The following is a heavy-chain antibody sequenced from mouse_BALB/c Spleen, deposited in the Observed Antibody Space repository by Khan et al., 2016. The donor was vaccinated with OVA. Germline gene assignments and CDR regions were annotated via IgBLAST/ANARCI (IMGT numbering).Heavy chain of an antibody. V-gene: IGHV3-8*02. CDR3: ACELRGFAY. J-gene: IGHJ3*01. CDR1: GDSFTSGY. Sequence: EVQLQESGPSLVKPSQTLSLTCSVTGDSFTSGYWNWIRQFPGNKLEYMGYISYSGNTYYYPSLKSRISITRDTSKNQNYLQLNSGTTEDTATYYCACELRGFAYWGQGTLVTVSA. CDR2: ISYSGNT. D-gene: IGHD1-1*01.